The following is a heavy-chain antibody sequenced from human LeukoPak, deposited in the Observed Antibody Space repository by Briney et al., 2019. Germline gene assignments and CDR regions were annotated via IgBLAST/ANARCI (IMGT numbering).Heavy chain of an antibody. D-gene: IGHD3-22*01. CDR1: GGSISSYY. J-gene: IGHJ4*02. V-gene: IGHV4-59*01. Sequence: SETLSLTCTVSGGSISSYYWSWIRQPPGKGLEWIGYIFYSGSTKYNPSLKSRVTISVDTSKNQFSLKLSSVTAADTAVYYCARDRGSPYYYDSSGLFDYWGQGTLVTVSS. CDR2: IFYSGST. CDR3: ARDRGSPYYYDSSGLFDY.